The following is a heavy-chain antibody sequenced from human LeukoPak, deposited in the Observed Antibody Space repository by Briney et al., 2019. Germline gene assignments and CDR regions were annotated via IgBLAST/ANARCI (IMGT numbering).Heavy chain of an antibody. V-gene: IGHV4-31*03. Sequence: PSQTLSLTCTVSGGSISSGGYYWSWIRQHPGKGLEWIRYIYYSGSTYYNPSLKSRVTISVDTSKNQFSLKLSSVTAADTAVYYCARDHPQMLYYDSSGYYYGRRGQLGLDWYFDLWGRGTLVTVSS. CDR3: ARDHPQMLYYDSSGYYYGRRGQLGLDWYFDL. CDR1: GGSISSGGYY. J-gene: IGHJ2*01. CDR2: IYYSGST. D-gene: IGHD3-22*01.